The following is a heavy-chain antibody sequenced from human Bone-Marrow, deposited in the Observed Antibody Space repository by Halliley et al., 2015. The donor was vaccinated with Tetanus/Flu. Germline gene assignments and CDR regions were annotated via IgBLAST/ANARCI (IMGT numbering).Heavy chain of an antibody. CDR3: AREVWAMEVQMGFDP. J-gene: IGHJ5*02. Sequence: SLRLSCAASGFTFRSYAMHWVRQAPGKGLEWVAVISYDGNNEYYAESVKGRFTISRDNPKSTLYLQMNSLRVDDTAVYYCAREVWAMEVQMGFDPWGQGTLVTVSS. CDR1: GFTFRSYA. D-gene: IGHD5-18*01. CDR2: ISYDGNNE. V-gene: IGHV3-30-3*01.